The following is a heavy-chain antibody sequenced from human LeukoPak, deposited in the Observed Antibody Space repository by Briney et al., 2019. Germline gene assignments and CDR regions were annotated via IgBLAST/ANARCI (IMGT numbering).Heavy chain of an antibody. CDR1: GGSFSGYY. V-gene: IGHV4-34*01. D-gene: IGHD2-21*02. CDR2: INHSGST. CDR3: ARGVVVTAIPGGNWFDP. J-gene: IGHJ5*02. Sequence: SETLSLTCAVYGGSFSGYYWSWIRQPPGKGLEWIGEINHSGSTNYNPSLKNRVTISVDTSKNQFSLKLSSVTAADTAVYYCARGVVVTAIPGGNWFDPWGQGTLVTVSS.